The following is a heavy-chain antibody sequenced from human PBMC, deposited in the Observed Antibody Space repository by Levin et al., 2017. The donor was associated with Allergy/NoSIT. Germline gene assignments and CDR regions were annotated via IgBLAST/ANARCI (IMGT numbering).Heavy chain of an antibody. Sequence: KVSCKGSGYRFTSNWIAWVRQMPGKGLEWMGIIHPGDSETTYSPSFQGQVTISVDKSINTAYLQWSSLKASDSAMYYCARQKISHFDSWGQGTLVTVSS. CDR3: ARQKISHFDS. CDR2: IHPGDSET. CDR1: GYRFTSNW. V-gene: IGHV5-51*01. J-gene: IGHJ4*02.